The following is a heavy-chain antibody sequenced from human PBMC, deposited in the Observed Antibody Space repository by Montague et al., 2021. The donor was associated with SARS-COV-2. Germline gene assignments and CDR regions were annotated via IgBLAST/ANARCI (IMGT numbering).Heavy chain of an antibody. J-gene: IGHJ6*02. Sequence: PALVKPTQTLTLTCTFSGFSLSTSRMCVSWIRQPPGKALEWLALIDWDDDKYYSTSLKTRRTISKDTSKNQVVLTMTNMDPGDTATYYCARMLTTVTLFNCYSSGFDVWGQGTPVTVSS. D-gene: IGHD4-17*01. V-gene: IGHV2-70*01. CDR2: IDWDDDK. CDR3: ARMLTTVTLFNCYSSGFDV. CDR1: GFSLSTSRMC.